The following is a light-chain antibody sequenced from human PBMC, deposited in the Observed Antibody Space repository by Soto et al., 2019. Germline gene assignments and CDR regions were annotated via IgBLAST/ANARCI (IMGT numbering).Light chain of an antibody. CDR1: QGISSY. CDR3: QQTYTTPEIT. J-gene: IGKJ5*01. V-gene: IGKV1-9*01. CDR2: GAS. Sequence: LYQSPASVSATERERVTITCRVSQGISSYLGWYQQKPGKAPKLLIYGASTLQSGVPSRFSGSGSGTDFTLTISSLQPEDFATYYCQQTYTTPEITFGQGRLPEV.